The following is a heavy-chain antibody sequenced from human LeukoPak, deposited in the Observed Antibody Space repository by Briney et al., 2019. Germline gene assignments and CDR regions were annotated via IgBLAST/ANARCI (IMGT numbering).Heavy chain of an antibody. Sequence: PGGSLRLSCAASGFTFSSYAMSWVRQAPGKGLEWVSAISGSGGSTYYADSVKGRFTISRDNSKNTLYLQMNSLRAEDTAVYYCAKAGERGLRFLEWLSLFDYWGQGTLVTVSS. CDR2: ISGSGGST. J-gene: IGHJ4*02. CDR3: AKAGERGLRFLEWLSLFDY. CDR1: GFTFSSYA. D-gene: IGHD3-3*01. V-gene: IGHV3-23*01.